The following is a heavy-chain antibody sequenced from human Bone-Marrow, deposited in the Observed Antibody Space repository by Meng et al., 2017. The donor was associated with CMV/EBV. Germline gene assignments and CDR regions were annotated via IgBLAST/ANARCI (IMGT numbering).Heavy chain of an antibody. CDR3: NKDHGAAGN. CDR1: GFNFRHSW. Sequence: GESLKISCAAFGFNFRHSWMSWVRQVPGKGLEWIGRVKQRAEGRATDYAAPVKGRFTISRDDSKNTLYLQMNSLKTEDSAVYYCNKDHGAAGNWGQGTLVTVSS. CDR2: VKQRAEGRAT. V-gene: IGHV3-15*01. D-gene: IGHD6-13*01. J-gene: IGHJ4*02.